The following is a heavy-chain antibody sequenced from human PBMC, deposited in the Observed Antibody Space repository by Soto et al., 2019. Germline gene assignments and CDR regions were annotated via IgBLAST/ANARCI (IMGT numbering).Heavy chain of an antibody. CDR1: GFTFSSYA. J-gene: IGHJ6*02. V-gene: IGHV3-30-3*01. D-gene: IGHD3-3*01. CDR2: ISYDGSNK. Sequence: QVLLVESGGGVVQPGRSLRLSCAASGFTFSSYAMHWVRQAPGKGLEWVAVISYDGSNKYYADSVKGRFTISRDNSKNTLYLQMNSLRAEDTAVYYCARETYYDFWSGPYYGMDVWGQGTTVTVSS. CDR3: ARETYYDFWSGPYYGMDV.